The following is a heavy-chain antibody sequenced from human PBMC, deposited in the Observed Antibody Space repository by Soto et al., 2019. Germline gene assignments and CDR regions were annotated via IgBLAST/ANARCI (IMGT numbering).Heavy chain of an antibody. V-gene: IGHV4-38-2*01. Sequence: SVTLSLTCAVSGYSISSGYYWGWIRQPPGKWLEWIGSIYHSGSTYYNPSLMSRVTISVDTSKNQFSLKLSSVTAADTAVDYCARYYDILTGYNYFDYWGQGTLVTVSS. D-gene: IGHD3-9*01. J-gene: IGHJ4*02. CDR1: GYSISSGYY. CDR3: ARYYDILTGYNYFDY. CDR2: IYHSGST.